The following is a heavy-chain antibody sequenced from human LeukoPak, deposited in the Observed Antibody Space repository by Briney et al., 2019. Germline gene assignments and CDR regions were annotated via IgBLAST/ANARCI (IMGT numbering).Heavy chain of an antibody. D-gene: IGHD1-1*01. V-gene: IGHV3-21*01. CDR2: ISSSSSYI. J-gene: IGHJ4*02. CDR1: GFTFSSYS. CDR3: ARGGSSRPLAH. Sequence: GGSLRLSCAASGFTFSSYSMNWVRRAPGKGLEWVSSISSSSSYIYYADSVKGRFYISRDTAKDSLYLQMNSLRAEDTAVYYCARGGSSRPLAHWGQGALVSVSS.